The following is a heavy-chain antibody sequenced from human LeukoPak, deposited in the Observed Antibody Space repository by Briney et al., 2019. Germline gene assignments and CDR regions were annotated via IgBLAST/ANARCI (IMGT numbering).Heavy chain of an antibody. CDR2: LSGSSDTI. CDR1: GFTFSDYY. Sequence: GGSLRLSCAASGFTFSDYYMSWVRQAPGKGLEWVSYLSGSSDTIYYADSVKGRFTISRDNAKNSLYLQMNSLRAEDTAVYYCARDGEWLRPMDYWGQGTLVTVSS. V-gene: IGHV3-11*04. J-gene: IGHJ4*02. CDR3: ARDGEWLRPMDY. D-gene: IGHD5-12*01.